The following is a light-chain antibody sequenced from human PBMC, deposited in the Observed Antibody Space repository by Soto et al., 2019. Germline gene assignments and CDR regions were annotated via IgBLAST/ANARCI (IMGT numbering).Light chain of an antibody. CDR3: QQRSNWPPEIT. CDR2: GAS. J-gene: IGKJ5*01. V-gene: IGKV3-11*01. Sequence: EIVMAQSPATLSVSPGERTTFSCRASQSVSSNLAWYQQKPGQAPXXLXXGASIRATGIPDRFSGSGSGTDFTLTISSLEPEDFAVYYCQQRSNWPPEITFGQGTRLEIK. CDR1: QSVSSN.